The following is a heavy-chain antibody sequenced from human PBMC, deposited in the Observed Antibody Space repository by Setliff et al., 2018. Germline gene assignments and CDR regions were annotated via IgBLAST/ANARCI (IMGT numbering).Heavy chain of an antibody. Sequence: SVKVSCKASGGTFSSYAISWVRQAPGQGLEWMGRIIPIFGTANYAQKFQGRVTITADKSTGTAYMELSSLRSEDTAVYYCARELPRTIFGVVIDYWGQGTRVTV. D-gene: IGHD3-3*01. CDR3: ARELPRTIFGVVIDY. V-gene: IGHV1-69*06. CDR1: GGTFSSYA. CDR2: IIPIFGTA. J-gene: IGHJ4*02.